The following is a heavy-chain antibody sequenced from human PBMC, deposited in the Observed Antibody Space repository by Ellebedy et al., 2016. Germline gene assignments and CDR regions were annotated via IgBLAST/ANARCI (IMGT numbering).Heavy chain of an antibody. CDR3: ARDWAFGSSGYFDY. V-gene: IGHV1-2*02. CDR2: INPNSGGT. Sequence: ASVKVSCXASGYTFTGYYMHWVRQAPGQGLEWMGWINPNSGGTNYAQKFQGRVTMTRDTSISTAYMELSRLRSDDTAVYYCARDWAFGSSGYFDYWGQGTLVTVSS. CDR1: GYTFTGYY. D-gene: IGHD3-22*01. J-gene: IGHJ4*02.